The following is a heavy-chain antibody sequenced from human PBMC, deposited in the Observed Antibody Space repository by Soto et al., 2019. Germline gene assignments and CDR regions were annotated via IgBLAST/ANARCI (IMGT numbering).Heavy chain of an antibody. CDR1: GGTFSSYS. CDR2: DIPILGMA. D-gene: IGHD2-2*01. Sequence: QVQLVQSGAEVKKPGSSVKVSCEASGGTFSSYSFSWVRQAPGQGLEWMGRDIPILGMANHAQKFQGRVTITADKSTITVYMELRSLRSEDTAVYYCARGGAVVVPGAVDRHNWFDPWGQGTLVTVSS. V-gene: IGHV1-69*02. J-gene: IGHJ5*02. CDR3: ARGGAVVVPGAVDRHNWFDP.